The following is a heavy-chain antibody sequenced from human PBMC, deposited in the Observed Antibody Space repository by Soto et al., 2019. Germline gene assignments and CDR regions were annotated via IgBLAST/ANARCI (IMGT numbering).Heavy chain of an antibody. V-gene: IGHV1-2*02. J-gene: IGHJ3*02. CDR1: GYTFTGYY. D-gene: IGHD6-19*01. CDR2: INPNSGDT. CDR3: ARGPVAGTGDDALDS. Sequence: QVQLVQSGAEVKKPGASVKVSCKASGYTFTGYYMHWVRQAPGQGLEWMGWINPNSGDTNYAQKFQGGVTMTRDTSISTAYMELSRLRSDDTAVYYCARGPVAGTGDDALDSWGQGTMVTVSS.